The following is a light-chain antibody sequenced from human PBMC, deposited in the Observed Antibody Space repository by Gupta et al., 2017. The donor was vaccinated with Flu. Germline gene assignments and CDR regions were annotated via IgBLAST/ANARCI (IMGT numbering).Light chain of an antibody. V-gene: IGLV1-51*02. Sequence: QSVSTQPPSVSAAPAQKVPISCSGSSSNIGNNYVSWYQQLPGTAPKLLSYENNKRPSGIPDRFSGSKSGTSATLGITGLQTGDEADYYCGTWDSSLSALFGGGTKLTVL. CDR1: SSNIGNNY. J-gene: IGLJ2*01. CDR3: GTWDSSLSAL. CDR2: ENN.